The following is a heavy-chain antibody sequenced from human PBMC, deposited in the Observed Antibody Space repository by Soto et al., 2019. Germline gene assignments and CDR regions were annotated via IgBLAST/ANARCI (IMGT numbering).Heavy chain of an antibody. V-gene: IGHV1-8*01. CDR3: ARLVRDRPYYSYYMDV. J-gene: IGHJ6*03. D-gene: IGHD6-6*01. Sequence: QVQLVQSGAEVKKPGASVKVSCKASGYTFTSYDINWVRQATGQGLEWMGWMNPNSGNTGYAQKFQGRVTMTRNTSISTAYMELSSLRSEDTAVYYCARLVRDRPYYSYYMDVWGKGPTVTVSS. CDR2: MNPNSGNT. CDR1: GYTFTSYD.